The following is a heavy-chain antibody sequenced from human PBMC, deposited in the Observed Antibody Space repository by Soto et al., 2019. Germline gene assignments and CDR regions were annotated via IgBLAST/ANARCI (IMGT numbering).Heavy chain of an antibody. Sequence: QVQLVQSGAEVKKPGASVMVSCKASGYTFTSYGISWVRQAPEQGLEWIGWISAYNGNTNYAQKLQDRVNRPTDTSTRTVYMELRSLSSDDTSGYYCARDPPGWFDSWGQGTLVTVSS. CDR3: ARDPPGWFDS. J-gene: IGHJ5*01. V-gene: IGHV1-18*01. CDR1: GYTFTSYG. CDR2: ISAYNGNT.